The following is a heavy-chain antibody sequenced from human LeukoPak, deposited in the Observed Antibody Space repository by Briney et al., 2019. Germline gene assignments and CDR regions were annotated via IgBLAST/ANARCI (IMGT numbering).Heavy chain of an antibody. CDR1: GYTFTSYG. CDR2: INPSGGST. Sequence: GASVKVSCKASGYTFTSYGISWVRQAPGQGLEWMGIINPSGGSTSYAQKFQGRVTMTRDTSTSTVYMELSSLRSEDTAVYYCASRIALGDYWGQGTLVAVSS. J-gene: IGHJ4*02. CDR3: ASRIALGDY. V-gene: IGHV1-46*01. D-gene: IGHD3-16*01.